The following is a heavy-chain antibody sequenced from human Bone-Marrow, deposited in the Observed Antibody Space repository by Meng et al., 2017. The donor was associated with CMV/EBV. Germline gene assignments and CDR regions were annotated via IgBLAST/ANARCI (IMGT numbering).Heavy chain of an antibody. Sequence: GGSLRLSCAASGFTFSSYAMSWVRQAPGKGLEWVSAISGSGGSTYYADSVKGRFTISRDNSKNTLYLQMNSLRAEDTAVYYCAKDHYYDSRPYYYYGMDVWGQGATVTVSS. CDR3: AKDHYYDSRPYYYYGMDV. V-gene: IGHV3-23*01. D-gene: IGHD3-22*01. CDR1: GFTFSSYA. J-gene: IGHJ6*02. CDR2: ISGSGGST.